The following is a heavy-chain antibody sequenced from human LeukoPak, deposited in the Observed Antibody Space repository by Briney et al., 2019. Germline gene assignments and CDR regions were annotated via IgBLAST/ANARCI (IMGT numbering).Heavy chain of an antibody. D-gene: IGHD6-13*01. CDR2: INPNSGGT. CDR3: ARHDGIAPFDY. CDR1: GYTFTGYY. Sequence: ASVKVSCKASGYTFTGYYMHWVRQAPGQGLEWMGWINPNSGGTNYAQKFQGRVTISADKSISTAYLQWSSLKASDTAMYYCARHDGIAPFDYWGQGTLVTVSS. V-gene: IGHV1-2*02. J-gene: IGHJ4*02.